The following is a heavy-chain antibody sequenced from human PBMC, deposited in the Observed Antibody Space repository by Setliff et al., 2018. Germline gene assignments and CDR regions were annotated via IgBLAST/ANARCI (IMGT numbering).Heavy chain of an antibody. CDR3: ARDLYSSGWYDAFDI. D-gene: IGHD6-19*01. V-gene: IGHV1-2*02. CDR2: INPHSGGT. CDR1: GYTFSAYY. J-gene: IGHJ3*02. Sequence: RASVKVSCKASGYTFSAYYIHWVRQAPGQGLEWMGWINPHSGGTNFPQTFQGRVTMTRDTSINTAYMELRSLRSDDTAVYYCARDLYSSGWYDAFDIWGQGTMVTVSS.